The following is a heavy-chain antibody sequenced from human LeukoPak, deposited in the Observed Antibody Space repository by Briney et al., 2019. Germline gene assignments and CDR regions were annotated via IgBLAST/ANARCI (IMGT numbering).Heavy chain of an antibody. J-gene: IGHJ4*02. V-gene: IGHV3-30*04. CDR2: ISYDGSNQ. D-gene: IGHD1-1*01. Sequence: GGSLRLSCAASGFTFSNYAMHWVRQAPGKGLEWVTVISYDGSNQYYADFVKGRFTISRDNSKNTLYLQMNSLRAEDTAVYYCAKSQLDLDYWGQGTLVTVSP. CDR3: AKSQLDLDY. CDR1: GFTFSNYA.